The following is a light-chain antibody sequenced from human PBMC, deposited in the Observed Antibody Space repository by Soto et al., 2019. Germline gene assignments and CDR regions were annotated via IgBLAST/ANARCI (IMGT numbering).Light chain of an antibody. CDR3: SSYSLSTAYL. J-gene: IGLJ1*01. CDR1: SSDVGGYDY. V-gene: IGLV2-14*01. Sequence: QSVLTQPASVSGSPGQSITISCTGTSSDVGGYDYVSWYQIHPGKAPKLMVFEVSNRPSGVSYRFSGSKSGNAASLTISGLQAEDEADYFCSSYSLSTAYLFGTGTKVTVL. CDR2: EVS.